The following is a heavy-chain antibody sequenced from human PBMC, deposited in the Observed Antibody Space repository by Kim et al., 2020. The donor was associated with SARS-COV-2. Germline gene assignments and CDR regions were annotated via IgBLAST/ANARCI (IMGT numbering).Heavy chain of an antibody. V-gene: IGHV3-9*01. CDR3: AKDLGGY. Sequence: NSGSIGYADSVKGRFTISRDNAKNSLYLQMNSLRAEDTALYYCAKDLGGYWGQGTLVTVSS. D-gene: IGHD3-16*01. CDR2: NSGSI. J-gene: IGHJ4*02.